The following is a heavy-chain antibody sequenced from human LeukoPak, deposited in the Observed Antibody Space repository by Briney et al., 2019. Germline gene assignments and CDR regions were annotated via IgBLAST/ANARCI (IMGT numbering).Heavy chain of an antibody. CDR3: ARFRQNLWFGAVGASYYYGMDV. J-gene: IGHJ6*02. D-gene: IGHD3-10*01. Sequence: ASVKVSCKASGYTFTGYYMHWVRQAPGQGLEWMGWINPNSGGTNYAQKFQGRATMTRNTSISTAYMELSSLRSEDTAVYYSARFRQNLWFGAVGASYYYGMDVWGQGTTVTVSS. CDR1: GYTFTGYY. CDR2: INPNSGGT. V-gene: IGHV1-2*02.